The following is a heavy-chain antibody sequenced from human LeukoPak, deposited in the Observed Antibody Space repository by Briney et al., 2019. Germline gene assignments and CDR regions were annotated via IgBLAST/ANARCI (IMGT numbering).Heavy chain of an antibody. CDR3: ARDVGTLSQPRDALDI. J-gene: IGHJ3*02. V-gene: IGHV3-66*02. Sequence: PGGSLRLSCAASGFTVSSNYMSWVRQAPGKGLEWVSVIYSGGSTYYADSVKGRFTISRDNSKNTLYLQMNSLRAEDTAVYYCARDVGTLSQPRDALDIWGQGTMVTVSS. D-gene: IGHD2-2*01. CDR2: IYSGGST. CDR1: GFTVSSNY.